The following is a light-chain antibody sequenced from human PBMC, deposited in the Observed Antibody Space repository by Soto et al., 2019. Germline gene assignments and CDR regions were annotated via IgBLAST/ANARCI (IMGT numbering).Light chain of an antibody. CDR2: RAS. CDR3: QQYEGYPYT. J-gene: IGKJ2*01. V-gene: IGKV1-5*03. CDR1: QSIRSW. Sequence: IQMTQSPSTLSASVGDRVTLTCRASQSIRSWLAWYQQKPGKAPNLLIYRASTLQSGLPSRFSGSGSGTEFTLTITSLQPDDFAIYYCQQYEGYPYTFGQGTRLEIK.